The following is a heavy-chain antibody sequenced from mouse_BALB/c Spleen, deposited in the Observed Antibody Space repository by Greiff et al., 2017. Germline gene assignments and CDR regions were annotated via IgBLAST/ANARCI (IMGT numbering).Heavy chain of an antibody. J-gene: IGHJ4*01. V-gene: IGHV5-17*02. CDR1: GFTFSSFG. CDR3: ARSHYAMDY. Sequence: EVQVVESGGGLVQPGGSRKLSCAASGFTFSSFGMHWVRQAPEKGLEWVAYISSGSSTIYYADTVKGRFTISRDNPKNTLFLQMTSLRSEDTAMYYCARSHYAMDYWGQGTSVTVSS. CDR2: ISSGSSTI.